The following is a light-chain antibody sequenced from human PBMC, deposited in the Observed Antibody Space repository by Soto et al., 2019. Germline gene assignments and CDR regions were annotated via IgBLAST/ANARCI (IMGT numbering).Light chain of an antibody. V-gene: IGKV3-20*01. CDR2: VAS. CDR3: QQYGSSPST. CDR1: QSVSSNY. J-gene: IGKJ5*01. Sequence: EIVSTQSPGTLSLSPGERATLSCRASQSVSSNYLAWYQQTPGQAPRVLIYVASSRDTGIPDRFSGSGSGTDFPLTISRLEPEDFAVYYCQQYGSSPSTFGQGTRLEIK.